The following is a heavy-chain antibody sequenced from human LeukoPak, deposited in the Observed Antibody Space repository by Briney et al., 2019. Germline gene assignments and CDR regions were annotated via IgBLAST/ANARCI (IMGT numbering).Heavy chain of an antibody. CDR3: ASGPGLDY. Sequence: GGSLRLSCAASGFTFSSYGMHWVRQAPGKGLEWVAVISYDGSNKYYADSVKGRFTISRDNSKNTLYLQMNSLRAEDTAVYYCASGPGLDYWGQGTLVTVSS. V-gene: IGHV3-30*12. D-gene: IGHD3/OR15-3a*01. CDR1: GFTFSSYG. J-gene: IGHJ4*02. CDR2: ISYDGSNK.